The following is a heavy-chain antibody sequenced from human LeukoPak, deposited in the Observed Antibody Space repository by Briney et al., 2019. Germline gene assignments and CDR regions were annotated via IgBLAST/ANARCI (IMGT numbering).Heavy chain of an antibody. CDR3: ASSDSSSWYYPAQTEYFCH. Sequence: ASVKVSCKASGYTFTSYYMHWVRQAPGQGLEWMGIINPSGGSTSYAQKFQGRVTMTRDTSTSTVYMELSSLRSEDTAVYYCASSDSSSWYYPAQTEYFCHWGQGTLVIVSS. D-gene: IGHD6-13*01. CDR2: INPSGGST. CDR1: GYTFTSYY. V-gene: IGHV1-46*01. J-gene: IGHJ1*01.